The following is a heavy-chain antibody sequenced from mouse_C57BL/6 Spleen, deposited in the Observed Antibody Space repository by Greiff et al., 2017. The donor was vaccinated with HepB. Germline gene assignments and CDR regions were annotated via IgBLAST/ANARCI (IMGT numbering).Heavy chain of an antibody. D-gene: IGHD2-1*01. CDR1: GYAFSSYW. V-gene: IGHV1-80*01. Sequence: QVQLQQSGAELVKPGASVKISCKASGYAFSSYWMNWVKQRPGKGLEWIGQIYPGDGDTNYNGKFKGKATLTADKASSTAYMQLSSLTSEDAAVYVCARDGNYWYVDVWGTGTTVTVSS. CDR3: ARDGNYWYVDV. CDR2: IYPGDGDT. J-gene: IGHJ1*03.